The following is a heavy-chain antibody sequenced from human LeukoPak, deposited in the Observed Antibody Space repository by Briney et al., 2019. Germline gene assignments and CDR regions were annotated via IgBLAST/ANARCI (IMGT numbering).Heavy chain of an antibody. V-gene: IGHV3-33*06. CDR2: IWYDGSNK. Sequence: PGGSLRLSCATSGLTFITYGMHWVRQAPGKGLEWVAVIWYDGSNKYYADSVKGRFTISIDNSKNTLYLQMNSLRAEDTAVYYCAKDFAQRVGAFAYWGQGPLVTVSS. D-gene: IGHD1-26*01. J-gene: IGHJ4*02. CDR3: AKDFAQRVGAFAY. CDR1: GLTFITYG.